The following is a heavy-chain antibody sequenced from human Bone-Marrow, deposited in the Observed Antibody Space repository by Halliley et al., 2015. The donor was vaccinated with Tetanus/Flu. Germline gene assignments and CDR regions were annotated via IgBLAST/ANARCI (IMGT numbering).Heavy chain of an antibody. J-gene: IGHJ2*01. CDR3: AFLAAPATDSWYVDV. CDR2: ISPSTSYT. V-gene: IGHV5-10-1*01. Sequence: RISPSTSYTNYGPSFQGRVTISADESLSTAYLQWSSLGASDTAMYYCAFLAAPATDSWYVDVWGRGTLVTVSS. D-gene: IGHD6-13*01.